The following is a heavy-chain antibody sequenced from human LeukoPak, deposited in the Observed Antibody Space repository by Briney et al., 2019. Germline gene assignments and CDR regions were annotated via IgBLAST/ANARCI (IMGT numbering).Heavy chain of an antibody. D-gene: IGHD3-10*01. CDR1: GGSISSDY. Sequence: SETLSLTCTVSGGSISSDYWSWIRQPPGKGLEWIGYIYYSGITNYNPSLKSRVTISVDTSKNQFSLKLSSVTAADTAVYYCARFSDNYYGSGSFDYWGQGTLVTVSS. V-gene: IGHV4-59*08. CDR2: IYYSGIT. J-gene: IGHJ4*02. CDR3: ARFSDNYYGSGSFDY.